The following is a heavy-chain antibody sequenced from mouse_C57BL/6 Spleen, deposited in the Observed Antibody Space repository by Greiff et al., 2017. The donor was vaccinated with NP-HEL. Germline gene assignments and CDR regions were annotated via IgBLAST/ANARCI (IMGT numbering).Heavy chain of an antibody. CDR2: INYDGSST. CDR1: GFTFSDYY. J-gene: IGHJ1*03. D-gene: IGHD1-1*01. Sequence: EVKLVESEGGLVQPGSSMKLSCTASGFTFSDYYMAWVRQVPEKGLEWVANINYDGSSTYYLDSLKSRFIISRDNAKNILYLQMSSLKTEDTATDYCARDYYGSSYGWYFDVWGTGTTVTVSS. CDR3: ARDYYGSSYGWYFDV. V-gene: IGHV5-16*01.